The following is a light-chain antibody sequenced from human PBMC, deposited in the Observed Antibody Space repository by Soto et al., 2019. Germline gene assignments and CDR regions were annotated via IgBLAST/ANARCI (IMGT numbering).Light chain of an antibody. Sequence: EIVLTQAQGTLSLSPGVRATLSCRSSQSVSSSYLAWYQQKPGQAPRLLIYGASTRATGIPARFSGSGSGTEFTLTISSLQSEDFAVYYCQQYDKWPLTFGGGTKVDI. CDR1: QSVSSSY. CDR3: QQYDKWPLT. J-gene: IGKJ4*01. CDR2: GAS. V-gene: IGKV3D-15*01.